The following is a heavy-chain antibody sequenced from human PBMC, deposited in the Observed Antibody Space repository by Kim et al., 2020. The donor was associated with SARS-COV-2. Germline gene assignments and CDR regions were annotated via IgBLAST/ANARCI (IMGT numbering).Heavy chain of an antibody. CDR2: IYYSGST. Sequence: SETLSLTCTVSGGSISSYYWSWIRQPPGKGLEWIGYIYYSGSTNYNPSLKSRVTISVDTSKNQFSLKLSSVTAADTAVYYCARGYRDGYNWAFAGVHFDYWGQGTLVTVSS. V-gene: IGHV4-59*01. D-gene: IGHD5-12*01. CDR1: GGSISSYY. J-gene: IGHJ4*02. CDR3: ARGYRDGYNWAFAGVHFDY.